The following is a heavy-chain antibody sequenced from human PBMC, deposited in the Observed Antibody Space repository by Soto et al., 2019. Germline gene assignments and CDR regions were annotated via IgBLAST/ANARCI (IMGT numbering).Heavy chain of an antibody. CDR1: GFTFSSYA. J-gene: IGHJ4*02. Sequence: EVQLLESGGGLVQPGGSLRLSCAASGFTFSSYAMSWVRQAPGKGLEWVSAISGSGGSTYYADSVKGRFTISRDNSKNTLYLQMNSLRAEDTAVYYCAKDPRNINRPKIMGATKGYFDYWGQGTLVTVSS. D-gene: IGHD1-26*01. CDR3: AKDPRNINRPKIMGATKGYFDY. CDR2: ISGSGGST. V-gene: IGHV3-23*01.